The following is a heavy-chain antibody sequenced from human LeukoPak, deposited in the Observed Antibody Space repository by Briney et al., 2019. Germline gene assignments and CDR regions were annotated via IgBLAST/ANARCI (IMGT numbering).Heavy chain of an antibody. V-gene: IGHV1-24*01. Sequence: ASVKVSRTFSGYTLTELSMHWVRQAPGKGLEWVGGFDPEDDETIYTQKFQGRVTMTEDTSTDTAYMELSRLRSEDTAVYYCALGIAAAGRDFDYWGQGTLVTVSS. CDR2: FDPEDDET. J-gene: IGHJ4*02. CDR3: ALGIAAAGRDFDY. D-gene: IGHD6-13*01. CDR1: GYTLTELS.